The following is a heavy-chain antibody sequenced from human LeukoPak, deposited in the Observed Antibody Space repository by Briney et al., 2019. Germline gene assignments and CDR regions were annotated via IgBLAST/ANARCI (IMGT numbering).Heavy chain of an antibody. D-gene: IGHD3-10*01. CDR1: GGPFSGYF. J-gene: IGHJ4*02. Sequence: SETQTLTCAVSGGPFSGYFWIWIRQSSGKGLEWIGEIHNSGTTKYNPFFNSRVTLSEDTSKNQLYLNLSSVTAADMAVYYCARRYYYNLESFPFDFWGPGTLVTVSS. CDR2: IHNSGTT. CDR3: ARRYYYNLESFPFDF. V-gene: IGHV4-34*01.